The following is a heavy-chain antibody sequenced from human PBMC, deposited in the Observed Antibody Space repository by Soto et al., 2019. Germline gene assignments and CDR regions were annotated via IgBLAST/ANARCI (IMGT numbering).Heavy chain of an antibody. CDR3: AKNQERELPRVIDF. J-gene: IGHJ4*02. Sequence: GGSLRLSCATSGLTFSNYAMSWVRQAPGGGLEWVSSMSGSSSTTYYADSVRGRFTTSRDRSKNTLYLQMSSLRAEDTALYYCAKNQERELPRVIDFWGQGTLVTVSS. D-gene: IGHD1-7*01. CDR2: MSGSSSTT. V-gene: IGHV3-23*01. CDR1: GLTFSNYA.